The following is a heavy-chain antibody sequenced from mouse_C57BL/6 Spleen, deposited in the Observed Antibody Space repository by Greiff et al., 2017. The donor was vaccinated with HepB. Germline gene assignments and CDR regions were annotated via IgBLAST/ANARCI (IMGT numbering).Heavy chain of an antibody. Sequence: DVKLVESGGDLVKPGGSLKLSCAASGFTFSSYGMSWVRQTPDKRLEWVATISSGGSYTYYPDSVKGRFTISRDNAKNTLYLQMSRLKAEDTAMYYCARHDYYNWGQGTTLTVSS. CDR3: ARHDYYN. J-gene: IGHJ2*01. CDR2: ISSGGSYT. CDR1: GFTFSSYG. V-gene: IGHV5-6*02. D-gene: IGHD2-3*01.